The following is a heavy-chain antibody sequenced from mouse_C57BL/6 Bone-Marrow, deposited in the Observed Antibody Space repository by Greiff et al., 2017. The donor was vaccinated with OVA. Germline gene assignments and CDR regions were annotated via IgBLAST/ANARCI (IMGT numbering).Heavy chain of an antibody. V-gene: IGHV1-19*01. CDR3: ARGDGNYDAMDY. CDR1: GYTFTDYY. D-gene: IGHD2-1*01. Sequence: VHVKQSGPVLVKPGASVKMSCKASGYTFTDYYMNWVKQSHGKSLEWIGVINPYNGGTSYNQKFKGKATLTVDKSSSTAYMELNSLTSEDSAVYYCARGDGNYDAMDYWGQGTSVTVSS. J-gene: IGHJ4*01. CDR2: INPYNGGT.